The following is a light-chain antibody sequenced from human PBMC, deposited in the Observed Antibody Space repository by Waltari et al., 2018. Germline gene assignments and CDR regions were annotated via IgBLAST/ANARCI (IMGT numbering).Light chain of an antibody. Sequence: DIQMTKPPSSLSESVGDRVTITCRASQAIRNDLSWHQQKPGKAPKRLIYAASSLQSGVPSRFSGSGSGTEFTLTITSLQPEDFATYYCLQHNDYPVTFGQGTRLEIK. CDR2: AAS. CDR1: QAIRND. CDR3: LQHNDYPVT. J-gene: IGKJ5*01. V-gene: IGKV1-17*01.